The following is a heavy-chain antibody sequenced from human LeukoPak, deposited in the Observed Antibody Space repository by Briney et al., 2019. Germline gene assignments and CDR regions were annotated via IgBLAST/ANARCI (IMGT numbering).Heavy chain of an antibody. V-gene: IGHV4-61*01. D-gene: IGHD2-8*01. Sequence: SETLSLTCTVSGGSVSSGTYYWSWIRQPPGKGLEWIGYIYYSGSTNYNPSLKSRVTISVDTSKNQFSLKLSSVAAADTAVYYCARGPRCNNGVCYYFDAWGQGTLVTVSS. CDR3: ARGPRCNNGVCYYFDA. CDR2: IYYSGST. J-gene: IGHJ4*02. CDR1: GGSVSSGTYY.